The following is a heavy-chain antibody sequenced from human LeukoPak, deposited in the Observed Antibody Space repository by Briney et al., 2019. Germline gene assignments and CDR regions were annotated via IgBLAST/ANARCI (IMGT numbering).Heavy chain of an antibody. CDR3: ARGLGYSGSYHFDY. V-gene: IGHV1-18*01. CDR2: ISAYNGNT. J-gene: IGHJ4*02. CDR1: GGTFSSYG. Sequence: ASVKVSCKASGGTFSSYGISWVRQAPGQGLEWMGWISAYNGNTNYAQKLQGRVTMTTDTPTSTAYMELRSLRSDDTAVYYCARGLGYSGSYHFDYWGQGTLVTVST. D-gene: IGHD1-26*01.